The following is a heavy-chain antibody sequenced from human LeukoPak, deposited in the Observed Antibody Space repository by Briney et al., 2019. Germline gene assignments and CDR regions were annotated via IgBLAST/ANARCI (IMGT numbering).Heavy chain of an antibody. CDR3: ARDRRPGPWYYDSSGYYENWFDP. D-gene: IGHD3-22*01. J-gene: IGHJ5*02. V-gene: IGHV1-18*01. Sequence: ASVKVSCKASGYTFTSYGISWVRQAPGQGLEWMGWISAYNGNTNYAQKLQGRVTMTTDTSTSTAYMELRSLRSDDTAVYYCARDRRPGPWYYDSSGYYENWFDPWGQGTLVTVSS. CDR1: GYTFTSYG. CDR2: ISAYNGNT.